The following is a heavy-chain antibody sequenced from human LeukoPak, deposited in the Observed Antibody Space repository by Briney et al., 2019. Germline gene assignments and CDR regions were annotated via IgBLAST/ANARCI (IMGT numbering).Heavy chain of an antibody. D-gene: IGHD6-13*01. J-gene: IGHJ4*02. CDR2: INPNSGGT. CDR3: ARGPGYSSSWYYFDY. V-gene: IGHV1-2*02. Sequence: GASVKVSCKASGYTFTGYYMHWVRQAPGQGLEWMGWINPNSGGTNYAQKFQGRVTMTRDTSISTAYMELSRLRSDGTAVYYCARGPGYSSSWYYFDYWGQGTLVTVSS. CDR1: GYTFTGYY.